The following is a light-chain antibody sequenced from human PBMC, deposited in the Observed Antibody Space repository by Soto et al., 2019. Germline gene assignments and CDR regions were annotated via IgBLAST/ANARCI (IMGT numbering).Light chain of an antibody. Sequence: EIVLTQSPGTLSLSPGERATLSCRASQSVSKNYLAWYQQKPGQAPRLLIFGAATRAADIPDRFSVSGSGTGFTLTISRLEPEDFAVDYCQRYGSSPTFGQGTKVDIK. CDR2: GAA. V-gene: IGKV3-20*01. J-gene: IGKJ1*01. CDR1: QSVSKNY. CDR3: QRYGSSPT.